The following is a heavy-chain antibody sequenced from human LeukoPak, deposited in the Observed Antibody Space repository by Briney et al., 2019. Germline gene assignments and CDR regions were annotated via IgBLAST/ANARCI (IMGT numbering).Heavy chain of an antibody. D-gene: IGHD3-3*01. Sequence: KPSETLSLTCTVSGGSISSYYWSWIRLPPGKGLEWIGYIYYSGSTNYNPSLKSRVTISVDTSKNQFSLKLSSVTAADTAVYYCARDLRFFDYWGQGTLVTVSS. CDR3: ARDLRFFDY. V-gene: IGHV4-59*01. CDR2: IYYSGST. CDR1: GGSISSYY. J-gene: IGHJ4*02.